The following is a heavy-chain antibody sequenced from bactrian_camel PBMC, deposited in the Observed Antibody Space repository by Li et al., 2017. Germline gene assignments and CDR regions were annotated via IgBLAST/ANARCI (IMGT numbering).Heavy chain of an antibody. CDR1: DYRMSGAC. Sequence: VQLVESGGGSVRAGGSLRLSCAASDYRMSGACMGWFRQAPGKAREGIAGIRRDGDEYYADSVKGRFTISQDNAKNIIYLQMSSLTPDDTAMYYCAAGTRIIVGDYCDGITAWGQGTQVTVS. J-gene: IGHJ6*01. D-gene: IGHD3*01. V-gene: IGHV3S1*01. CDR3: AAGTRIIVGDYCDGITA. CDR2: IRRDGDE.